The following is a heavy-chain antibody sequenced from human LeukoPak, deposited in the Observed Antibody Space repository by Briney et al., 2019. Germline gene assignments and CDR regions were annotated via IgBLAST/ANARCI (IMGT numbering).Heavy chain of an antibody. V-gene: IGHV3-7*05. D-gene: IGHD2-2*01. CDR1: GFTFSRYW. Sequence: GGSLRLSCAASGFTFSRYWMSWVRQAPGKGLEWVANIKQDGSEKYYVDPVKGRFTISRDNAKNSLYLQMNSLRAEDTAVYYCARDQRYCSSSSCPWEPFDYWGQGTLVTVSS. CDR3: ARDQRYCSSSSCPWEPFDY. J-gene: IGHJ4*02. CDR2: IKQDGSEK.